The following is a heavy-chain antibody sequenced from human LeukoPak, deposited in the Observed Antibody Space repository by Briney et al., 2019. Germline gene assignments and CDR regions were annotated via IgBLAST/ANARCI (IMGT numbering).Heavy chain of an antibody. J-gene: IGHJ4*02. Sequence: PGGSLRLSCAASGFTFSDYYMSWIRQAPGKGLEWVSYISSSSSYTNYADSVKGRFTISRDNAKNSLYLQMNSLRAEDTAVYYCAREGAAMGGFDYWGQGTLVTVSS. V-gene: IGHV3-11*06. CDR1: GFTFSDYY. CDR3: AREGAAMGGFDY. D-gene: IGHD2-2*01. CDR2: ISSSSSYT.